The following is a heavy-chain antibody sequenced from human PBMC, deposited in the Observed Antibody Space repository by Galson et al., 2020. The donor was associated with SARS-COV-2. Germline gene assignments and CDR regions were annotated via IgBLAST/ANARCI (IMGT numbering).Heavy chain of an antibody. CDR1: GYTFTSYA. J-gene: IGHJ5*02. CDR3: AGGSKVGYDSLRGYWRVAENWVGP. D-gene: IGHD3-9*01. V-gene: IGHV7-4-1*02. Sequence: APVKVSCKASGYTFTSYAMNWVRQAPRQGLEWMGWINTNTGNPTYAQGFPGRFVFSLDTSVSTAYLQVSSLKAEDTAEYYCAGGSKVGYDSLRGYWRVAENWVGPGSQGTLVTGSS. CDR2: INTNTGNP.